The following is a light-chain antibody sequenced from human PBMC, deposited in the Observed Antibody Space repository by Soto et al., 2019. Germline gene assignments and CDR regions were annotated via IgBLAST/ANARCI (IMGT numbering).Light chain of an antibody. CDR3: SSFTSKSTLI. V-gene: IGLV2-14*01. CDR1: IRDVGAYNL. CDR2: EVR. Sequence: QSVLTQPASVSGSPGQSITISCAGTIRDVGAYNLVSWYQQYPGRAPQLILYEVRNRPSGISFRFSGFKSGNTASLTISGLQAEDXADYYCSSFTSKSTLIFGGGTKLTVL. J-gene: IGLJ2*01.